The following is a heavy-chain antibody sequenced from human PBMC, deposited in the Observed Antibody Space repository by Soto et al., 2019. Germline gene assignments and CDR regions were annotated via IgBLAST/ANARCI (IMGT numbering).Heavy chain of an antibody. Sequence: GESLKISCKGSGYSFTSYWIGWVRQMPGKGLEWMGIIYPGDSDTRYSPSFQGQVTISADKSISTAYLQWSSLKASDTAMYYCARQSIAAADPDYYYYGMDVWGQGTTVTVSS. V-gene: IGHV5-51*01. J-gene: IGHJ6*02. CDR2: IYPGDSDT. CDR3: ARQSIAAADPDYYYYGMDV. D-gene: IGHD6-13*01. CDR1: GYSFTSYW.